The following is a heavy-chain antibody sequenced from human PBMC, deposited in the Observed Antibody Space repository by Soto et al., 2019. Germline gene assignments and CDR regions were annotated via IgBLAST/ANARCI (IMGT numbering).Heavy chain of an antibody. V-gene: IGHV3-11*06. CDR2: ISSSSSYT. Sequence: QVQLVESGGGLVKPGGSLRLSCAASGFTFSDYYMSWIRQAPGKGLEWVSYISSSSSYTNYADSVKGRFTISRDNAKNSLYLQMNSLRAEDTAVYYCARDRLGLSPFDYWGQGTLVTVSS. CDR3: ARDRLGLSPFDY. CDR1: GFTFSDYY. J-gene: IGHJ4*02. D-gene: IGHD5-12*01.